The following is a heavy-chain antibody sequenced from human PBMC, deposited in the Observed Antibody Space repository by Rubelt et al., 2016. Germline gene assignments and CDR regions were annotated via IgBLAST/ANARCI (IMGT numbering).Heavy chain of an antibody. CDR1: GGSISSSSYY. Sequence: QLQLQESGPGLVKPSETLSLTCTVSGGSISSSSYYWGWIRQPPGKGLEWIGSIYYSGSTYYNPSVKGRVTISVDTSKNQFSLKLSSVTAADTAVYYGARDLWFGELLSIPPWGQGTLVTVSS. CDR2: IYYSGST. J-gene: IGHJ4*02. CDR3: ARDLWFGELLSIPP. D-gene: IGHD3-10*01. V-gene: IGHV4-39*07.